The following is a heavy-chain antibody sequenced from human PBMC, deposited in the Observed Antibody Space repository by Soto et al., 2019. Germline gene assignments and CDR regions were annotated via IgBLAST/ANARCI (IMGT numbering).Heavy chain of an antibody. J-gene: IGHJ4*02. CDR1: GGTFSSYA. V-gene: IGHV1-69*01. D-gene: IGHD3-10*01. Sequence: QVQLVQSGAEVKKPGSSVKVSCKASGGTFSSYAISWVRQAPGQGLEWMGGIIPIFGTANYAQKFQGRVTITADESTSTAYMELSILRSEYTAVYYCARDARGAMVRGMAQDYWGQGTLVTVSS. CDR3: ARDARGAMVRGMAQDY. CDR2: IIPIFGTA.